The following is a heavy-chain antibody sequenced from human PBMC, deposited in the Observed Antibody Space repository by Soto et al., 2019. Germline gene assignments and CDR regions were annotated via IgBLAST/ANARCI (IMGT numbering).Heavy chain of an antibody. V-gene: IGHV3-30*18. CDR3: AKASLHGGGDYNYYGMDV. D-gene: IGHD2-15*01. Sequence: GGSLRLSCAASGFTFSSYGMHWVRQAPGKGLEWVAVISYDGSNKYYADSVKGRFTISRDNSKNTLYLQMNSLRAEDTAVYYCAKASLHGGGDYNYYGMDVWGQGTTVTV. CDR1: GFTFSSYG. J-gene: IGHJ6*02. CDR2: ISYDGSNK.